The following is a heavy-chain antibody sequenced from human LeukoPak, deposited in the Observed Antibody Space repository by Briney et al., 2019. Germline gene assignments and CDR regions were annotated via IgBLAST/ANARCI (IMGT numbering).Heavy chain of an antibody. D-gene: IGHD2-15*01. V-gene: IGHV5-51*01. CDR1: GYNFPHYW. J-gene: IGHJ4*02. Sequence: GESLKISCKGFGYNFPHYWIGWVRQMPGKGLEWMGIIYPGDSDTRYSPSFQGQVTISADKSVNTAYLRWSSLKASDTAMYYCARLSGRVVCSAGSCYIDSWGQGTLVTVSS. CDR2: IYPGDSDT. CDR3: ARLSGRVVCSAGSCYIDS.